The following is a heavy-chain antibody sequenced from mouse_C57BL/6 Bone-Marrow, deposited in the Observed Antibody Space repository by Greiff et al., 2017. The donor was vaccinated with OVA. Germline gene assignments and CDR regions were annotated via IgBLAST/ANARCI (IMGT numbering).Heavy chain of an antibody. J-gene: IGHJ2*01. D-gene: IGHD2-1*01. CDR3: TSYGNFDY. Sequence: VQLQQSGAELVRPGASVKLSCTASGFNIKDDYMHWVKQRPEQGLEWIGWIDPENGDTEYASKFQGTATITADTTSNTAYLQLRSMPSEDTAVYYCTSYGNFDYWGQGTTLTVSS. CDR1: GFNIKDDY. V-gene: IGHV14-4*01. CDR2: IDPENGDT.